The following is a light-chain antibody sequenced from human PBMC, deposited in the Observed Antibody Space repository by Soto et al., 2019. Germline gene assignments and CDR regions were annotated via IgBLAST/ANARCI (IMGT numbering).Light chain of an antibody. CDR3: QSYDISLSGWV. CDR2: GNT. CDR1: SSNIGAGYD. V-gene: IGLV1-40*01. Sequence: VVTQPPSVSGAPGQRVTISCTGSSSNIGAGYDVHWYRQLPGTAPKLLIYGNTNRPSGVPDRFSGSKSGTSASLAITGLQAEDEADYYCQSYDISLSGWVFGGGTKLTVL. J-gene: IGLJ3*02.